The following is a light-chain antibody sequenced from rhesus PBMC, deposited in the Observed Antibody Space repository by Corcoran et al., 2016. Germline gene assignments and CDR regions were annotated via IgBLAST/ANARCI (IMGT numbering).Light chain of an antibody. V-gene: IGKV1-69*01. Sequence: DIQMTQSPSSLSASVGDRVTITCRASQDISNWLAWYQQKPGKAPNLLIYRSSNLETGVQSRFSGSGSGTDFTLTISSLQPEDIATYYCQQHDNSPFTFGPGTKLNIK. J-gene: IGKJ3*01. CDR1: QDISNW. CDR2: RSS. CDR3: QQHDNSPFT.